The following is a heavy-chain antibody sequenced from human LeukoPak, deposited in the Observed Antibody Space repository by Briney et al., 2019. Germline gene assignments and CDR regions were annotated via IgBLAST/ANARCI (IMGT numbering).Heavy chain of an antibody. CDR3: ARAPDLDSSGYYYRFFQH. CDR1: GFTFSTYW. V-gene: IGHV3-7*05. D-gene: IGHD3-22*01. Sequence: GGSLRLSCAASGFTFSTYWMSGVRQAPGKGLEWVANIKQDGNEKYYMDSVKGRFTISRDNAKNSLYLQMNSLRAEDTAVYYCARAPDLDSSGYYYRFFQHWGQGTLVTVSS. CDR2: IKQDGNEK. J-gene: IGHJ1*01.